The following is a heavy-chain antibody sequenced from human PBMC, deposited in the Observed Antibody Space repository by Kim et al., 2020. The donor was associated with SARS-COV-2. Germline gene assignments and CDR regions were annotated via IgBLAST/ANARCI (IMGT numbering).Heavy chain of an antibody. CDR1: GFTFSSYA. CDR2: ISGSGGST. Sequence: GGSLRLSCAASGFTFSSYAMSWVRQALGKGLEWVSAISGSGGSTYYADSVKGRFTISRDNSKNTLYLQMNSLRAEDTAVYYCAKTYSGSYLRTDYWGQGTLVTVSS. D-gene: IGHD1-26*01. J-gene: IGHJ4*02. CDR3: AKTYSGSYLRTDY. V-gene: IGHV3-23*01.